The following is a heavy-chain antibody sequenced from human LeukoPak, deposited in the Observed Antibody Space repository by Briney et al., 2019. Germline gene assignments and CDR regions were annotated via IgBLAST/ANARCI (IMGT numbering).Heavy chain of an antibody. CDR1: GFTFSSYA. V-gene: IGHV3-74*01. Sequence: GSLRLSCVASGFTFSSYAMNWVRQAPGKGLVWVSRITNDGSSTTYADSVKGRFTISRDNSKNTLYLQMNSLRAEDTAVYYCARSSGPDAPDYWGQGTLVTVSS. CDR3: ARSSGPDAPDY. D-gene: IGHD7-27*01. CDR2: ITNDGSST. J-gene: IGHJ4*02.